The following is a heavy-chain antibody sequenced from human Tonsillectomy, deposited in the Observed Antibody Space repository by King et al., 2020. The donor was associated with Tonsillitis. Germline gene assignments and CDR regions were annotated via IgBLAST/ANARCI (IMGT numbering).Heavy chain of an antibody. CDR2: IKSDGSST. D-gene: IGHD3-16*01. J-gene: IGHJ3*01. CDR3: ASSIGAFDL. V-gene: IGHV3-74*01. Sequence: VKLVESGGDLVQPGGSLRLSCAASGFTCSSYWMHWVRQVPGKGLVWVSRIKSDGSSTTYADSVKGRFTISRDNAKNTLYLQMNSLRAEDTAVYYCASSIGAFDLWGQGTMVTVSS. CDR1: GFTCSSYW.